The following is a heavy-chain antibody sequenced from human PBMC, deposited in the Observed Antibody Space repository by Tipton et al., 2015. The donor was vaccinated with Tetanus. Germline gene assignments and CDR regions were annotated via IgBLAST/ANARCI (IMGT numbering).Heavy chain of an antibody. V-gene: IGHV4-61*01. Sequence: VKPSETLSLTCTVSGGSVSGSSHYWSWIRQPPGKQLEWVGYIYHSGSTNYNPSLKSRVSISFGTSKNQFSLNLESVTAADTAFYYCARANNDFPNEGPFDSWGQGTLVIVSS. CDR2: IYHSGST. D-gene: IGHD1-1*01. CDR3: ARANNDFPNEGPFDS. J-gene: IGHJ4*02. CDR1: GGSVSGSSHY.